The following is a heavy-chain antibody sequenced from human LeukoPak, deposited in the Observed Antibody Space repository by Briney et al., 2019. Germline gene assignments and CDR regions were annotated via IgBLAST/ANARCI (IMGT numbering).Heavy chain of an antibody. CDR2: ISAYNGNT. CDR3: ASYGSGSPIDY. J-gene: IGHJ4*02. V-gene: IGHV1-18*01. D-gene: IGHD3-10*01. Sequence: ASVKVSCKASGYTFTSYGISWVRQAPGQGLEWMGWISAYNGNTNYAQKLQGRVTMTRDTSTSTVYMELSSLRSEDTAVYYCASYGSGSPIDYWGQGTLVTVSS. CDR1: GYTFTSYG.